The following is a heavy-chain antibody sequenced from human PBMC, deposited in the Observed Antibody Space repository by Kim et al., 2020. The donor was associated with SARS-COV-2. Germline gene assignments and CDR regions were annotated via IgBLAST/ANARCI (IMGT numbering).Heavy chain of an antibody. V-gene: IGHV5-51*01. D-gene: IGHD3-10*01. CDR2: IYPGDSDT. Sequence: GESLKISCKGSGYSFTSYWIGWVRQMPGKGLEWMGIIYPGDSDTRYSPSFQGQVTISADKSISTAYLQWSSLKASDTAMYYCARVRGERSWGSGRYDYWGQGTLVTVSS. CDR3: ARVRGERSWGSGRYDY. CDR1: GYSFTSYW. J-gene: IGHJ4*02.